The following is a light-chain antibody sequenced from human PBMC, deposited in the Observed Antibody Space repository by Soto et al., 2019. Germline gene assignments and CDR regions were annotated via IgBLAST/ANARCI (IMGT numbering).Light chain of an antibody. Sequence: EVVVTQSPATLSVSPGERATLCSRAKPSVNGNLAWYQQKPGQTPRLLIYDVSTRANGVPARFSGRGSGTEFTLPISSLQSEDFALYYCQQYNGSPPWTFGQGTRLEIK. CDR2: DVS. J-gene: IGKJ5*01. V-gene: IGKV3-15*01. CDR1: PSVNGN. CDR3: QQYNGSPPWT.